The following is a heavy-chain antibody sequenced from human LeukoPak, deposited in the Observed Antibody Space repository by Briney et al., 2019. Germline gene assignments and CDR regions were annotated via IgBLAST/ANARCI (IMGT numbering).Heavy chain of an antibody. V-gene: IGHV3-15*01. J-gene: IGHJ3*02. CDR1: GFTFSNAW. Sequence: GGSLRLSCAASGFTFSNAWMSWVRQAPGKGLEWVGRIKSKTDGGTTDYAAPVKGRFTISRDDSKNTLYLQMNSLRAEDTAVYYCAKASSGSYEPAFDIWGQGTMVTVSS. CDR3: AKASSGSYEPAFDI. CDR2: IKSKTDGGTT. D-gene: IGHD1-26*01.